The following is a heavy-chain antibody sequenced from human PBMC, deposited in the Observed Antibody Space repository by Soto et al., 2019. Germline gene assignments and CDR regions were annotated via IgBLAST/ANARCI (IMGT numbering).Heavy chain of an antibody. Sequence: QITLKESGPSPVKPTQTLTVTCTFSGFSLSNSGVGVAWIRQPPGKALEWLALIYGDNDKRYSPSLKTRLTXPXXXSXDQRVLTMTNMDPVDTATYSCAHCTLHDYGDYDPGTSHVFDSWGQGTLVTVSS. CDR3: AHCTLHDYGDYDPGTSHVFDS. V-gene: IGHV2-5*02. J-gene: IGHJ4*02. CDR1: GFSLSNSGVG. D-gene: IGHD4-17*01. CDR2: IYGDNDK.